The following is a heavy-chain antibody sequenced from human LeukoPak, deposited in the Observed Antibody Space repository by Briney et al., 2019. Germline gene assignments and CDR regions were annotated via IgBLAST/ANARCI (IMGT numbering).Heavy chain of an antibody. J-gene: IGHJ5*02. V-gene: IGHV4-38-2*02. D-gene: IGHD3-22*01. CDR3: ARDGRRSTYYYDSSGMNWFDP. CDR2: IYHSGST. CDR1: GYSISSGYY. Sequence: PSETLSLTCTVSGYSISSGYYWGWIRQPPGKGLEWIGSIYHSGSTYYNPSLKSRVTISVDTSKNQFSLKLSSVTAADTAVYYCARDGRRSTYYYDSSGMNWFDPWGQGILVTVSS.